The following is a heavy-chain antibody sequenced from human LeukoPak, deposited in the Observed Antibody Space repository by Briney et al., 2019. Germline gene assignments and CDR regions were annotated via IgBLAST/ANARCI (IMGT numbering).Heavy chain of an antibody. CDR2: ISWNSGSI. D-gene: IGHD1-26*01. J-gene: IGHJ3*02. CDR3: AKDLQWELLYQDAFDI. CDR1: GFTFDDYA. Sequence: GRSLRLSCAASGFTFDDYAMHWVRQAPGKGLEWVSGISWNSGSIGYADSVKGRFTISRDNAKNSLYLQMNSLRVEDTALYYCAKDLQWELLYQDAFDIWGQGTMVTVSS. V-gene: IGHV3-9*01.